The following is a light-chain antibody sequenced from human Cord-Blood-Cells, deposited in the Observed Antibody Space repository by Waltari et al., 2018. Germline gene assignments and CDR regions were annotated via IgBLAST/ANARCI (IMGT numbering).Light chain of an antibody. CDR2: GSS. Sequence: EIVLTQSPGTLSLSLGERATLSCRASQSVSSSYLAWYQQKPGQAPRLLIYGSSSRATGIPNMVGSSGSGTDFTLTSSRLEPEDFAVYYCQQYGSSITFGQGTRLEIK. CDR3: QQYGSSIT. CDR1: QSVSSSY. V-gene: IGKV3-20*01. J-gene: IGKJ5*01.